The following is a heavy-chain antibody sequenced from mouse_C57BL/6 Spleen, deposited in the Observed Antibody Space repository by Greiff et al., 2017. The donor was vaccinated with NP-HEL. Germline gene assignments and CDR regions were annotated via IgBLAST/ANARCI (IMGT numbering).Heavy chain of an antibody. CDR1: GYTFTDYN. Sequence: EVKLMESGPELVKPGASVKMSCKASGYTFTDYNMHWVKQSHGKSLEWIGYINPNNGGTSYNQKFKGKATLTVNKSSSTAYMELRSLTSEDSAVYYCARDYSNFYYYAMDYWGQGTSVTVSS. J-gene: IGHJ4*01. CDR2: INPNNGGT. V-gene: IGHV1-22*01. D-gene: IGHD2-5*01. CDR3: ARDYSNFYYYAMDY.